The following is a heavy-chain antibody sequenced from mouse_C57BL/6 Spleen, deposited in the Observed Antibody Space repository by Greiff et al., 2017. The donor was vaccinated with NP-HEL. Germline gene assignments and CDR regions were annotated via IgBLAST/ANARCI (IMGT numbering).Heavy chain of an antibody. Sequence: VQLQQPGAELVKPGASVKLSCKASGYTFTSYWMHWVKQRPGQGLEWIGMIHPNSGSTNYNEKFKSKATLTVDKSSSTAYMQLSSLTSEDSAVYYCARRDSLYYAMDYWGQGTSVTVSS. CDR3: ARRDSLYYAMDY. V-gene: IGHV1-64*01. CDR1: GYTFTSYW. J-gene: IGHJ4*01. CDR2: IHPNSGST.